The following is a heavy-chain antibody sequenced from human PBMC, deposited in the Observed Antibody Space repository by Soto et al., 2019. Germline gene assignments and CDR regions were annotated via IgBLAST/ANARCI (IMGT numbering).Heavy chain of an antibody. CDR3: ASHYRRRGWEWATEPLIDY. Sequence: ASVKVSCKASGYTFTSYAMHWVRQAPGQRLEWMGWINAGNGNTKYSQKFQGRVTITRDTSASTAYMELSSLRSEDTAVYYCASHYRRRGWEWATEPLIDYSGQGTLVTVST. CDR2: INAGNGNT. CDR1: GYTFTSYA. D-gene: IGHD6-19*01. J-gene: IGHJ4*02. V-gene: IGHV1-3*01.